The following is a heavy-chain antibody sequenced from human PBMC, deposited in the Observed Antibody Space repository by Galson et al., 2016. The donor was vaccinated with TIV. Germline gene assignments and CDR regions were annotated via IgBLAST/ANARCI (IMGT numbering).Heavy chain of an antibody. CDR1: GFSFSTYS. Sequence: SLRLSCAASGFSFSTYSMNWVRQAPGKGLEWVSYISETSSYTYYADSVKGRFTISRDNAKNSLEPQMDSLRAEDTAVYYCARDGNYRDSSAIFYDAFDIWGQGTTVTVSS. V-gene: IGHV3-21*01. CDR3: ARDGNYRDSSAIFYDAFDI. J-gene: IGHJ3*02. D-gene: IGHD3-22*01. CDR2: ISETSSYT.